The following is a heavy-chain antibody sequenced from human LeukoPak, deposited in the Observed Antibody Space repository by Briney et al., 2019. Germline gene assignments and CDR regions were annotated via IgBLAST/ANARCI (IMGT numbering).Heavy chain of an antibody. V-gene: IGHV3-53*01. CDR2: IYSDGST. CDR1: GFTFSTHY. Sequence: PGGSLRLSCAVSGFTFSTHYMSWVRQAPGKGLEWVSAIYSDGSTYYTDSVKGRFTLSRDNPKNTLFLQMNSLRAEDTAVYYCVRGGDGYNLDYWGRGTLVTVSS. D-gene: IGHD5-24*01. J-gene: IGHJ4*02. CDR3: VRGGDGYNLDY.